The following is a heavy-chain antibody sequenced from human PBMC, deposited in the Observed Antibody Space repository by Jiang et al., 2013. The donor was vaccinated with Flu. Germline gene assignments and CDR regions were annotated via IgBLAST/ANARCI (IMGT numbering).Heavy chain of an antibody. Sequence: EWVAVISYDGSNKYYADSVKGRFTISRDNSKNTLYLQMNSLRAEDTAVYYCAKGGRMDVWGQGTTVTVSS. CDR3: AKGGRMDV. J-gene: IGHJ6*02. CDR2: ISYDGSNK. V-gene: IGHV3-30*18.